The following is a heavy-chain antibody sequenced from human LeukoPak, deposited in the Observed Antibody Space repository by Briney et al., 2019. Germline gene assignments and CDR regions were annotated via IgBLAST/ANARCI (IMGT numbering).Heavy chain of an antibody. CDR3: VFCSGGNCYYAVRGWTY. V-gene: IGHV3-30*03. CDR2: ISYDEITK. CDR1: GFSFSDYG. Sequence: GGSLRLSCVASGFSFSDYGMHWVRQAPGKGLEWMAVISYDEITKKYADSVQGRFTISRDNSKNTVQLEMNSLRVEDTAVYYCVFCSGGNCYYAVRGWTYWGQGTLVTVSS. J-gene: IGHJ4*02. D-gene: IGHD2-15*01.